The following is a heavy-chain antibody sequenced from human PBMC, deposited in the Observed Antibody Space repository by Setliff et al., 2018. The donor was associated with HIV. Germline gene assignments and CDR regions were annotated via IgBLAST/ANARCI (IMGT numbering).Heavy chain of an antibody. CDR3: VNLPFFYYYYMDV. CDR1: GGTFSNYA. J-gene: IGHJ6*03. V-gene: IGHV1-69*10. CDR2: IIPILGLA. Sequence: SVKVSCKASGGTFSNYAISWVRQAPGQGLEWMGEIIPILGLATYAQKFQGRVTITTDESMSTAYMELSSLRSEDTALYYCVNLPFFYYYYMDVWGEGTPVTVSS.